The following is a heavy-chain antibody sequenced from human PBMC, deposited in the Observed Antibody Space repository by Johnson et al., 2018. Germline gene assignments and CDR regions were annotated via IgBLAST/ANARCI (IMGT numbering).Heavy chain of an antibody. V-gene: IGHV3-74*02. CDR3: ANDGFSYGYPFDI. CDR1: GFSFSSYW. J-gene: IGHJ3*02. D-gene: IGHD5-18*01. CDR2: INSDGSTT. Sequence: EVRLVESGGGLVKPGGSLRLSCVASGFSFSSYWMHWVRQAPGKGLVWVSRINSDGSTTNYADFVKGRFTISRDNAKNTLYLQINSLRAEDTAVYYCANDGFSYGYPFDIWGQGTMVIVSS.